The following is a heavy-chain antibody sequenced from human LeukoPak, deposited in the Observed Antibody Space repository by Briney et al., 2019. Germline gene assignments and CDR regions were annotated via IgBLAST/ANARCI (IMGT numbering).Heavy chain of an antibody. D-gene: IGHD3-22*01. V-gene: IGHV3-21*01. J-gene: IGHJ1*01. CDR2: VSSTSRFI. CDR1: GFTFTTYS. CDR3: ARDLRGYPY. Sequence: GGSLRLSCAASGFTFTTYSMNWVRQAPGKGLEWVSFVSSTSRFISYADSVKGRFTISRDNAKNSLYLQMTSLRAEDTAVYYCARDLRGYPYWGQGTLVTVSS.